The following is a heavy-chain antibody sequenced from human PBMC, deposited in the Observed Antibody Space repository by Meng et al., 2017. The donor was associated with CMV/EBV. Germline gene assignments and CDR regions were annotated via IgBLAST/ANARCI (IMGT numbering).Heavy chain of an antibody. V-gene: IGHV4-39*07. CDR1: GGSISSISYY. CDR3: ARDRDMYSSSWYPFDS. Sequence: GSLRPSCTVSGGSISSISYYWGWIRQPPGKGLEWIESIYYSGSTYYNPSLKSRVTISVDTSKNQFSLKLSSVTAADTAVYYCARDRDMYSSSWYPFDSWGQGTLVTVSS. CDR2: IYYSGST. J-gene: IGHJ4*02. D-gene: IGHD6-13*01.